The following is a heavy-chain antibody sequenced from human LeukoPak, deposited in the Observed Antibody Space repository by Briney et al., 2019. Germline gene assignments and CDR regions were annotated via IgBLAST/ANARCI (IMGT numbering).Heavy chain of an antibody. CDR3: ARDGFSSAINS. J-gene: IGHJ4*02. CDR1: GFTFNTYW. D-gene: IGHD2-21*02. V-gene: IGHV3-7*01. CDR2: IKEDGSQK. Sequence: GGSLRLSCAASGFTFNTYWMSWVRQTPGKGLEWVANIKEDGSQKNYVDSVRGRFAISRDNAKNSLYLQMNSLRAEDTAVYYCARDGFSSAINSWGQGTLVTVSS.